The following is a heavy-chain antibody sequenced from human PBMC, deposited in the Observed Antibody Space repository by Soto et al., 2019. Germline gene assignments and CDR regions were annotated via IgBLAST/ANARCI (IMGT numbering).Heavy chain of an antibody. CDR2: ISGSGGGT. V-gene: IGHV3-23*01. D-gene: IGHD6-19*01. CDR1: GFTFGTYA. CDR3: AKSVLVAVAGIALDY. Sequence: GGSLRLSCAASGFTFGTYAMTWVRQAPGKGLDWVAGISGSGGGTYYADSVKGRFTISRDNSKNTVYLQMNSLRAEDTAIYYCAKSVLVAVAGIALDYWGQGTLVTVSS. J-gene: IGHJ4*02.